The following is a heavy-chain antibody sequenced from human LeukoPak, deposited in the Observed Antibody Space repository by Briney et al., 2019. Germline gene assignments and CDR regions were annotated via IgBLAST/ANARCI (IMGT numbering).Heavy chain of an antibody. J-gene: IGHJ6*02. Sequence: GGSLRLSCAASGFTFSSYEMNWVRQAPGKGLEWVSYISSSGSTIYYADSVKGRFTISRDNAKNSLYLQMNSLRAEDTAVYYCARALSARDYSSGWLYYYYYGMDVWGQGTTVTVSS. CDR1: GFTFSSYE. V-gene: IGHV3-48*03. CDR2: ISSSGSTI. CDR3: ARALSARDYSSGWLYYYYYGMDV. D-gene: IGHD6-19*01.